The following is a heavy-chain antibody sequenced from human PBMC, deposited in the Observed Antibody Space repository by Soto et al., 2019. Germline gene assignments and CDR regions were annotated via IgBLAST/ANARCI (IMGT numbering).Heavy chain of an antibody. CDR2: ISSTGDT. J-gene: IGHJ4*02. Sequence: QVQLQESGPGLVKPSETLSLICTVSGGSMSRHYWSWIRQPPGKGLVWIGYISSTGDTHYSTSLRRRAPIASEAFKSQFCLLLSSVPAADTAVYYCAINTTWYLLDYWGQGTLVTVSS. CDR3: AINTTWYLLDY. D-gene: IGHD6-13*01. CDR1: GGSMSRHY. V-gene: IGHV4-59*11.